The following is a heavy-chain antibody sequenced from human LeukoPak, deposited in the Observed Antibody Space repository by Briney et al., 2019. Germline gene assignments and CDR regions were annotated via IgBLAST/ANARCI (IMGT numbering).Heavy chain of an antibody. CDR1: GFIFTNFA. J-gene: IGHJ4*02. CDR2: ISNDERNK. CDR3: AREWELPGY. Sequence: GGSLRLSCAASGFIFTNFAMHWVRQAPGKGLEWVAVISNDERNKYYADSVKGRFTISRDNSNSMVYLQMTSLRAEDTAVYYCAREWELPGYWGQGTLVTVSS. V-gene: IGHV3-30*04. D-gene: IGHD1-26*01.